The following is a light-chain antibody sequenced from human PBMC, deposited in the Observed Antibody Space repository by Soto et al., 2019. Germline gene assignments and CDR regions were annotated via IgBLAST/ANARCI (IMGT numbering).Light chain of an antibody. V-gene: IGKV1D-16*01. CDR1: QAIGVR. Sequence: IPITPSPSSLSSSIGDRVTLTCRASQAIGVRLAWFQQKPGKAPQYQIQSASILQSGVPSRFSGSGSGTEFTLSISSLQADDFATYFCQQYDDYPLTFGGGTKVDIK. J-gene: IGKJ4*01. CDR3: QQYDDYPLT. CDR2: SAS.